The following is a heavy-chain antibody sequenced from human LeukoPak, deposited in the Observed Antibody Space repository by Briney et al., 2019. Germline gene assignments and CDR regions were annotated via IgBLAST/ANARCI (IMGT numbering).Heavy chain of an antibody. CDR1: GGSISSGGYS. CDR3: ARAGYYDSSGYPDY. D-gene: IGHD3-22*01. V-gene: IGHV4-30-2*01. CDR2: IYHSGGT. Sequence: SETLSLTCAVSGGSISSGGYSWSWIRQPPGKGLEWIGYIYHSGGTYYNPSLKSRVTISVDRSKNQFSLKLSSVTAADTAVYYCARAGYYDSSGYPDYWGQGTLVTVSS. J-gene: IGHJ4*02.